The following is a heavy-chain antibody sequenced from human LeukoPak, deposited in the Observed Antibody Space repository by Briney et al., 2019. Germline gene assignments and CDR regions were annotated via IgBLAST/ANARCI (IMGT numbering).Heavy chain of an antibody. CDR2: IYPGDSDT. CDR1: GYSFTSYW. CDR3: ARRRYDSSGSPTVGGWFDP. D-gene: IGHD3-22*01. V-gene: IGHV5-51*01. Sequence: GESLKISCKGSGYSFTSYWIGWVRQMPGKGLEWMGIIYPGDSDTRYSPSFQGQVTISADKSISTAYLQWSSLKASDTAMYHCARRRYDSSGSPTVGGWFDPWGQGTLVTVSS. J-gene: IGHJ5*02.